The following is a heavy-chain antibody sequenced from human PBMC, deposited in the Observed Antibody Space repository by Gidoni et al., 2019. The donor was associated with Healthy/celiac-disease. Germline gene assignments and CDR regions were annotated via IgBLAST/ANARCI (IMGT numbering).Heavy chain of an antibody. J-gene: IGHJ4*02. CDR1: GFTFSSYG. V-gene: IGHV3-33*01. D-gene: IGHD6-13*01. Sequence: QVQLVESGGGVVQPGRSLRLYCAASGFTFSSYGMHWVRQDPGKGLEWVAVIWYDGSYKYYADSVKVLFTISRDNSKNTLYLQMNSLRAEDTAVYYCARGEQQLAHFDYWGQGTLVTVSS. CDR3: ARGEQQLAHFDY. CDR2: IWYDGSYK.